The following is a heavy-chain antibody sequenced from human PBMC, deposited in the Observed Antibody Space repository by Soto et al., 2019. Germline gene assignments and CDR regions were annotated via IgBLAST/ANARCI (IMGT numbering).Heavy chain of an antibody. CDR1: GFTFDDYA. Sequence: GGSLRLSCAASGFTFDDYAMHWVRQAPGKGLEWVSGISWNSGSIGYADSVKGRFTISRDNAKNSLYLQMNSLRAEDTALYYCAKDLKKVVVAATTFDPWGQGTLVTVSS. J-gene: IGHJ5*02. CDR3: AKDLKKVVVAATTFDP. CDR2: ISWNSGSI. V-gene: IGHV3-9*01. D-gene: IGHD2-15*01.